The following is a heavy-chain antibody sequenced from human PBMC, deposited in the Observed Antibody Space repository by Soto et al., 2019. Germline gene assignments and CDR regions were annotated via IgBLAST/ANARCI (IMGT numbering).Heavy chain of an antibody. J-gene: IGHJ5*02. D-gene: IGHD1-7*01. CDR1: GYTFTGYY. V-gene: IGHV1-2*02. Sequence: XSVKVSCKASGYTFTGYYMHLVRQAPGQGLEWMGWINPNSGGTNYAQKFQGRVTMTRDTSISTAYMELSRLRSDDTAVYYCARSRHGISTGTTLFSWGQGTLVTVSS. CDR3: ARSRHGISTGTTLFS. CDR2: INPNSGGT.